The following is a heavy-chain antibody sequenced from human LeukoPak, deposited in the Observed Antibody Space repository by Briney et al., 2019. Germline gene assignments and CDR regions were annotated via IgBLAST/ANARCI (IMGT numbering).Heavy chain of an antibody. D-gene: IGHD3-3*01. CDR1: GFTFSDYY. V-gene: IGHV3-11*04. Sequence: GGSLRLSCAASGFTFSDYYMSWIRQAPGKGLGWVSYISSSGSTIYYADSVKGRFTISRDNAKNSLYLQMNRLRAEDTAVYYCARVGVAIFGVVIDYYYYYMDVWGKGTTVTVSS. CDR2: ISSSGSTI. J-gene: IGHJ6*03. CDR3: ARVGVAIFGVVIDYYYYYMDV.